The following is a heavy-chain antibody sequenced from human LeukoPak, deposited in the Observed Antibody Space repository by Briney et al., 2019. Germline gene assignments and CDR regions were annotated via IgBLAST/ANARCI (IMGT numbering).Heavy chain of an antibody. CDR2: ISSSGSTI. J-gene: IGHJ5*02. CDR3: ARENLDSSSWYEHDYNWFDP. V-gene: IGHV3-11*04. D-gene: IGHD6-13*01. CDR1: GFTFSDYY. Sequence: GGSLRLSCAASGFTFSDYYMSWIRQAPGKGLEWVSYISSSGSTIYYADSVKGRFTISRDNAKNSLYLQMNSLRAEDTAVYYCARENLDSSSWYEHDYNWFDPWGQGTLVTVSS.